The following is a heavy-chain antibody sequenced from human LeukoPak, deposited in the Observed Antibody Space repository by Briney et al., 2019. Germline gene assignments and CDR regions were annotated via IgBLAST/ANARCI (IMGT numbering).Heavy chain of an antibody. D-gene: IGHD6-19*01. CDR3: ARAPGIAVAGYFDY. V-gene: IGHV3-66*01. J-gene: IGHJ4*02. CDR1: GFTVSSNY. Sequence: GGSLRLSCAASGFTVSSNYMSWVRQAPGKGLEWVSVIYSGGSTCYADSVKGRFTISRDNSKNTLYLQMNSLRAEDTAVYYCARAPGIAVAGYFDYWGQGTLVTVSS. CDR2: IYSGGST.